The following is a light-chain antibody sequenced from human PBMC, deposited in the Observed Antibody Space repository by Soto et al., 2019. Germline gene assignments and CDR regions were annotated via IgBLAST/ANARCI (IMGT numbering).Light chain of an antibody. CDR1: QSVGSD. CDR3: QHRGKWPRT. CDR2: GTS. J-gene: IGKJ2*01. Sequence: EIVLTQSPATLSLSPGERATLSCRASQSVGSDLAWYQQKPGQAPRLLIYGTSNRATGIPGRFSGSGSETDFTLTISSLEPEDCGVYYCQHRGKWPRTFGQGTKLEIK. V-gene: IGKV3-11*01.